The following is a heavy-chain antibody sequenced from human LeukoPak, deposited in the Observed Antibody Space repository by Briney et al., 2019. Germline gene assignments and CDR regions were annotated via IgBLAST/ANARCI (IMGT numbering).Heavy chain of an antibody. J-gene: IGHJ6*03. D-gene: IGHD1-14*01. Sequence: PGGSLRLSCAASGFTFSNAWMSWVRQAPGKGLEWVDRIKSKTDGGTTDYAAPVKGRFTISRDDSKNTLYLQMNSLKTEDTAVYYCTTVEPYYYYYMDVWGKGTTVTVSS. CDR2: IKSKTDGGTT. CDR3: TTVEPYYYYYMDV. V-gene: IGHV3-15*01. CDR1: GFTFSNAW.